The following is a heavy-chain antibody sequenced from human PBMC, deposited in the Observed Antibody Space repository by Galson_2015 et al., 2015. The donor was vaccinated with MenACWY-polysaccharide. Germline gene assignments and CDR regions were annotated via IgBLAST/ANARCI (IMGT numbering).Heavy chain of an antibody. CDR2: IRSDGRK. CDR3: ARNPSRLDIAAASH. Sequence: SLRLSCAGSGFNFGGNGLHWVRQAPGKGLEWVGLIRSDGRKYYPEAATGRFTISRDNSKNTLYLQMNSLRPENTAVYYCARNPSRLDIAAASHWGQGALVSVSS. V-gene: IGHV3-30*02. D-gene: IGHD6-13*01. J-gene: IGHJ4*02. CDR1: GFNFGGNG.